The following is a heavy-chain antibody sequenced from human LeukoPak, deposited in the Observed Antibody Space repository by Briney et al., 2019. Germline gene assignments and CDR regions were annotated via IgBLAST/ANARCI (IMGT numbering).Heavy chain of an antibody. J-gene: IGHJ4*02. CDR3: ASEVFYRGSSPN. CDR1: GGSISSGGYY. CDR2: IYHSGST. D-gene: IGHD1-26*01. Sequence: PSQTLSLTCTVSGGSISSGGYYWSWIRQPPGKGLEWIGYIYHSGSTYYNPSLKSRVTISVDRSKNQFSLKPSSVTAADTAVYYCASEVFYRGSSPNWGQGTLVTVSS. V-gene: IGHV4-30-2*01.